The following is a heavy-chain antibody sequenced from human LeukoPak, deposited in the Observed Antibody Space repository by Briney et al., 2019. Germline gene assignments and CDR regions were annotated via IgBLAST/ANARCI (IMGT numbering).Heavy chain of an antibody. Sequence: PGGSLRLSCAASGFTLSSHWMNWVRQAPGKGLEWVSSISSSSSYIYYADSVKGRFTISRDNAKNSLYLQMNSLRAEDTAVYYCARVKVWCSGGSCYSGFAFDIWGQGTMVTVSS. D-gene: IGHD2-15*01. J-gene: IGHJ3*02. CDR1: GFTLSSHW. CDR3: ARVKVWCSGGSCYSGFAFDI. CDR2: ISSSSSYI. V-gene: IGHV3-21*01.